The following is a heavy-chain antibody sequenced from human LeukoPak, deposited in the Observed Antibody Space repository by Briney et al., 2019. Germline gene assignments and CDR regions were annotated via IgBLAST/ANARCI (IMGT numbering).Heavy chain of an antibody. CDR2: TDYRSTWYN. J-gene: IGHJ5*02. V-gene: IGHV6-1*01. Sequence: SQTLSLTCAISGDSVSSNSVTWNWIRQSPSRGLEWLGRTDYRSTWYNDYAVSVRGRITVNPDTSKNQFSLHLNSVTPEDTAVYYCARRLTQYDCFDPWGQGILVTVSS. CDR1: GDSVSSNSVT. CDR3: ARRLTQYDCFDP. D-gene: IGHD2-2*01.